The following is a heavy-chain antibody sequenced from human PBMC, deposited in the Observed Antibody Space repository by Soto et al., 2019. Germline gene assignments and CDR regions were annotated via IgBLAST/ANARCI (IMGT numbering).Heavy chain of an antibody. D-gene: IGHD6-13*01. Sequence: SETLSLTYTVSGGSISSYYWSWIRQPPGKGLEWIGYIYYSGSTNYNPSLKSRVTISVDTSKNQFSLKLSSVTAADTAVYYCASSNIAAAGFYYYGMDVWRRGTTVTVSS. CDR2: IYYSGST. J-gene: IGHJ6*02. V-gene: IGHV4-59*01. CDR3: ASSNIAAAGFYYYGMDV. CDR1: GGSISSYY.